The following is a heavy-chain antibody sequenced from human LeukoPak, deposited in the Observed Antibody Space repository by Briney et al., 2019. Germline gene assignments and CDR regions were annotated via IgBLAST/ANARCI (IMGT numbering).Heavy chain of an antibody. CDR3: ARVQRGIAVALDY. J-gene: IGHJ4*02. Sequence: GGSLRLSCAASGFTFTSYSMNWVRQAPGKGLEWVSYISTSSSSMYYADSVQGRFILSRDNAKNSLYLQMNSLRAEDTAVYYCARVQRGIAVALDYWGQGTLATVSS. D-gene: IGHD6-19*01. CDR2: ISTSSSSM. V-gene: IGHV3-48*01. CDR1: GFTFTSYS.